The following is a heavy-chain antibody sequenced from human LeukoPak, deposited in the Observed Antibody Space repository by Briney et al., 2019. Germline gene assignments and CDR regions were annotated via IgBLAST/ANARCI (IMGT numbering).Heavy chain of an antibody. CDR1: GFTVSSNH. J-gene: IGHJ4*02. D-gene: IGHD2-21*02. CDR2: IYSGGST. Sequence: GGSLTLSCAASGFTVSSNHVSWPRQARGRGLEWGSVIYSGGSTYYADSVKGRFTISRDNSKNTLYLQMNCLRAEDTAVYYCARGSGGPYYGGDGFDWGQGTLVTVSS. V-gene: IGHV3-53*01. CDR3: ARGSGGPYYGGDGFD.